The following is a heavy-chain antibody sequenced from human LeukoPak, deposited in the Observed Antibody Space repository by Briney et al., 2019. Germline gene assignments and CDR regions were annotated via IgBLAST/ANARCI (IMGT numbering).Heavy chain of an antibody. Sequence: SVKVSCKASGGTFSSYAISWARQAPGQGLEWMGGIIPIFGTANYAQKFQGRVTITTDESTSTAYMELSSLRSEDTAVYYCAAGTRAYYYYYMDVWGKGTTVTVSS. CDR1: GGTFSSYA. V-gene: IGHV1-69*05. CDR2: IIPIFGTA. CDR3: AAGTRAYYYYYMDV. J-gene: IGHJ6*03.